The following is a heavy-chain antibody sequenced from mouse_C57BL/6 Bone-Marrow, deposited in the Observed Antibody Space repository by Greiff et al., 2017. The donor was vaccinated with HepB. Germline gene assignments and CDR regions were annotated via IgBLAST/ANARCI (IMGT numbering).Heavy chain of an antibody. V-gene: IGHV2-2*01. CDR3: ARLDWFAY. CDR1: GFSLTSYG. CDR2: IWSGGST. Sequence: VQLQQSGPGLVQPSQSLSITCTVSGFSLTSYGVHWVRQSPGKGLEWLGVIWSGGSTDYNAAFISRLSISKDNSKSKVFFKMNSLQADDTAIYYCARLDWFAYWGQGTLVTVSA. J-gene: IGHJ3*01.